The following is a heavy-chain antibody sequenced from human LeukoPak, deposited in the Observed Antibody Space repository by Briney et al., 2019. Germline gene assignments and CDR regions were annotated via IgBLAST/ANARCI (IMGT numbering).Heavy chain of an antibody. CDR3: ATAVSKCGGDCYSFDY. D-gene: IGHD2-21*02. CDR2: FDPEDGET. V-gene: IGHV1-24*01. Sequence: GASVKVSCKVSGYTLTELSMHWVRQAPGKGLEWMGGFDPEDGETIYAQKFQGRVTMTEDTSTDTAYMELSSLRSEDTAVYYCATAVSKCGGDCYSFDYWGQGTLVTVSS. CDR1: GYTLTELS. J-gene: IGHJ4*02.